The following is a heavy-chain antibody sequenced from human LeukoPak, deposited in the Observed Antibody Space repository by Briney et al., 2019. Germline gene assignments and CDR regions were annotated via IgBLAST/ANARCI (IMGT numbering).Heavy chain of an antibody. CDR3: AKTMDYDILTGYNYYNYSYMDV. CDR1: GFTFSSYE. Sequence: PGGSLRLSCAASGFTFSSYEMNWVRQAPGKGLEWVSYISSSGSTIYYADSVKGRFTISRDKSKNTLYLQMNSLRAEDTAVYYCAKTMDYDILTGYNYYNYSYMDVWGKGTTVTISS. D-gene: IGHD3-9*01. V-gene: IGHV3-48*03. CDR2: ISSSGSTI. J-gene: IGHJ6*03.